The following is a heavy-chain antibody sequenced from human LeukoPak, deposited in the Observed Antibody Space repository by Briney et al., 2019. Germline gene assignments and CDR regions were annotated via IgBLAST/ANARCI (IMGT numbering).Heavy chain of an antibody. V-gene: IGHV3-30*02. CDR2: IRYDGSNK. Sequence: SGGSLRLSCAASGFTFSSYGMHWVRQAPGKGLEWVAFIRYDGSNKYYADSVKGRFTISRDNSKNTLYLQMNSLRAEDTAVYYCARDRADPDYGDYVFAYWGQGTLVTVSS. CDR1: GFTFSSYG. J-gene: IGHJ4*02. CDR3: ARDRADPDYGDYVFAY. D-gene: IGHD4-17*01.